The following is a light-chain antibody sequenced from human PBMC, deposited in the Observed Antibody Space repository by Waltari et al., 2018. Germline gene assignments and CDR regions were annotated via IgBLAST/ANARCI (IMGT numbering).Light chain of an antibody. CDR3: QQYYSKPLT. CDR1: QGVGNS. V-gene: IGKV1-NL1*01. Sequence: DIQMTKSPSSLSASFGDRVTITCRASQGVGNSLAWYQQKPGKAPKLLLYAASRLESGVPSRFSGSGSGTDYTLTIISLQSEDVATYYCQQYYSKPLTFGGGTKVEIK. CDR2: AAS. J-gene: IGKJ4*01.